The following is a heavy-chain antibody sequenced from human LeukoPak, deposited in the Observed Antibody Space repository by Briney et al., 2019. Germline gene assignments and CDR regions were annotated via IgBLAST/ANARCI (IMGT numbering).Heavy chain of an antibody. D-gene: IGHD3-10*01. CDR3: AKRGVVIRVFGS. CDR2: LSGSGGGT. V-gene: IGHV3-23*01. CDR1: GITLSNYG. Sequence: GGSLRLSCAVSGITLSNYGMSWVRQAPGKGLEWVAGLSGSGGGTNYADSVQGRFTISRGNPKNTLYLQMNSLRAEDTAVYFCAKRGVVIRVFGSWGQGALVTVSS. J-gene: IGHJ4*02.